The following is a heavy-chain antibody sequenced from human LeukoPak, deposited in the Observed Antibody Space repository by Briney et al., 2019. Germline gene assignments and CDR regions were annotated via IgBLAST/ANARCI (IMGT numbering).Heavy chain of an antibody. CDR2: IYYSGST. CDR3: ARVINYYDSSGYYSYYFDY. D-gene: IGHD3-22*01. CDR1: GGSISSGDYY. Sequence: SQTLSLTCTVSGGSISSGDYYWSWIRQPPGKGLEWIGYIYYSGSTYYNPSLKSRVTISVDTSKNQFSLKLSSVTAADTAVYYCARVINYYDSSGYYSYYFDYWGQGTLVTVSS. J-gene: IGHJ4*02. V-gene: IGHV4-30-4*01.